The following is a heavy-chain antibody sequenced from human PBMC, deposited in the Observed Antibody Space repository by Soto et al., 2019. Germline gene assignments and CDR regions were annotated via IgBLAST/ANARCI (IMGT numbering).Heavy chain of an antibody. Sequence: EVQLVESGGALVQPGGSLRLTCATSGFTFSNYWMTWVRQAPGKGLAWVANINKDGSQKSFVDSVKGRFTISRDNAKSSLYLQMNSLRAEDTAIYYCVKEIAAAQWGQGTLVTVSS. D-gene: IGHD6-25*01. V-gene: IGHV3-7*01. J-gene: IGHJ4*02. CDR2: INKDGSQK. CDR3: VKEIAAAQ. CDR1: GFTFSNYW.